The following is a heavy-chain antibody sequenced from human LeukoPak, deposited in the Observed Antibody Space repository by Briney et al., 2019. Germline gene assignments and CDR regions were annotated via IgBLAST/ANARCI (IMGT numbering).Heavy chain of an antibody. Sequence: GASVKVSCKASAYTFTGYYMHWVRQAPGQGLEWMGWINPNSGGTNYAQKFQGRVTMTRDTSISTAYMELSSLRSDDTAVYYCARDNPYGSGTDYWGQGSLVTVSS. CDR2: INPNSGGT. D-gene: IGHD3-10*01. J-gene: IGHJ4*02. CDR3: ARDNPYGSGTDY. V-gene: IGHV1-2*02. CDR1: AYTFTGYY.